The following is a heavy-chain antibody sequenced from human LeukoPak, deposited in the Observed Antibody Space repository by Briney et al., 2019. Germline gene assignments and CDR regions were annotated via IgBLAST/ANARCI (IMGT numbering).Heavy chain of an antibody. CDR3: ARAFS. Sequence: GGSLRLSCAASGFTFSKYAMSWVRQAPGKGLEWVANIKEDGSEKSYVDSVKGRFTISRDNAKNSLYLQMNSLRAEDTAVYYCARAFSWGQGTLVTVSS. CDR2: IKEDGSEK. J-gene: IGHJ5*02. CDR1: GFTFSKYA. V-gene: IGHV3-7*01. D-gene: IGHD3-16*01.